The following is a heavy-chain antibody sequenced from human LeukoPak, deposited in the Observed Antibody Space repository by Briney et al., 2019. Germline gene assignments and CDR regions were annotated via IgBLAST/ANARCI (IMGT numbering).Heavy chain of an antibody. V-gene: IGHV3-7*01. CDR1: GFTFSSYW. CDR2: IKQDRSEK. Sequence: GGSLRLSCAASGFTFSSYWMSWVRQAPGKGLEWVANIKQDRSEKYYVDSVKGRFTISRDNAKNSLYLQMNSLRAEDTAVCYCAREEGTYYDILTGNYYFDYWGQGTLVTVSS. CDR3: AREEGTYYDILTGNYYFDY. J-gene: IGHJ4*02. D-gene: IGHD3-9*01.